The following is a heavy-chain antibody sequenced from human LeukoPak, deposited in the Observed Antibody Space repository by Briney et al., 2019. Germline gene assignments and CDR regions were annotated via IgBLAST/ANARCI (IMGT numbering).Heavy chain of an antibody. CDR3: ARGGPLDY. V-gene: IGHV3-48*01. Sequence: GSLRLSCAASGFTFSSYSMNWVRQAPGKGLEWVSYISSSSSTIYYADSVKGRFTISRDNAKNSLYLQMNSLRAEDTAVYYCARGGPLDYWGQGTLVTVSS. J-gene: IGHJ4*02. CDR2: ISSSSSTI. CDR1: GFTFSSYS.